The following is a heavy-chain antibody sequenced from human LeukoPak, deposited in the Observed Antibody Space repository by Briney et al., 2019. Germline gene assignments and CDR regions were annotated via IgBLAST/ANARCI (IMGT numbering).Heavy chain of an antibody. CDR1: GFTFSSYR. CDR2: ISSSSSYI. V-gene: IGHV3-21*01. J-gene: IGHJ4*02. D-gene: IGHD2-21*02. Sequence: PGGSLRLSCAASGFTFSSYRMTWVRQAPGKGLEWVSSISSSSSYIYYADSVKGRFTISRDNAKNSLYLQMNSLRAEDTAVYYCARDRSYYCGGDCPYYFDYWGQGTLVTVSS. CDR3: ARDRSYYCGGDCPYYFDY.